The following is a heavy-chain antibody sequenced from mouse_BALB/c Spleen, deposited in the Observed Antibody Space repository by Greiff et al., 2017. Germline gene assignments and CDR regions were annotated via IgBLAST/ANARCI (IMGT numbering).Heavy chain of an antibody. CDR3: ARYYGKRFAY. Sequence: EVQVVESGGDLVKPGGSLKLSCAASGFTFSSYGMSWVRQTPDKRLEWVATISSGGSYTYYPDSVKGRFTISRDNAKNTLYLQMSSLKSEDTDMYYCARYYGKRFAYWGQGTLVTVSA. CDR1: GFTFSSYG. CDR2: ISSGGSYT. D-gene: IGHD1-2*01. J-gene: IGHJ3*01. V-gene: IGHV5-6*01.